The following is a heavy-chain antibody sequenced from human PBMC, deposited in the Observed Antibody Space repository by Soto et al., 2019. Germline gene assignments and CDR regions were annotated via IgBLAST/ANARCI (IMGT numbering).Heavy chain of an antibody. V-gene: IGHV3-21*01. Sequence: EVQLVESGGGLVKPGGSLRLSCATSGFTFSDYSMNWVRQAPGKGLEWVSSIDLSSTYIYYADSVKGRFTISRDYAKNSLSLQVTSLRAEDTAVYYCARGNAYNSFDYWGQGTLVTVSS. CDR2: IDLSSTYI. J-gene: IGHJ4*02. CDR3: ARGNAYNSFDY. D-gene: IGHD1-1*01. CDR1: GFTFSDYS.